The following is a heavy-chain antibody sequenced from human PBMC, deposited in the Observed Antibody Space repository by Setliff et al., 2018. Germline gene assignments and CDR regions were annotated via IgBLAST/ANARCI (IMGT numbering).Heavy chain of an antibody. CDR3: ARATGFFYVDA. D-gene: IGHD3-3*01. J-gene: IGHJ6*03. CDR2: IYTSWST. CDR1: GGSISSGSYY. V-gene: IGHV4-61*09. Sequence: PSETLSLTCTVSGGSISSGSYYWSWIRQPAGKGLEWIGQIYTSWSTNYNPSLKSRVTISLDASKNQFSLRLTSVSAADTAVYYCARATGFFYVDAWGKGTTVTVSS.